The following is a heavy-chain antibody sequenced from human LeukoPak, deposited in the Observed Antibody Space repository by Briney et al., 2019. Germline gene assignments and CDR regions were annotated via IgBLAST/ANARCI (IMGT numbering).Heavy chain of an antibody. CDR3: ARALRYFDWLSTSPEYNWFDP. J-gene: IGHJ5*02. V-gene: IGHV3-48*01. D-gene: IGHD3-9*01. CDR2: ISSSSSTI. Sequence: PGGSLRLSCAASGFTFSSYSMNWVRQAPGKGLEWVSYISSSSSTIYYADSVKGRFIISRDNAKNSLYLKMNSLRAEDTAVYYCARALRYFDWLSTSPEYNWFDPWGQGTLVTVSS. CDR1: GFTFSSYS.